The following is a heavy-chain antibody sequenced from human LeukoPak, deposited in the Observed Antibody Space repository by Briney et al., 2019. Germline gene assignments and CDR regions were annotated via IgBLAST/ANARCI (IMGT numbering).Heavy chain of an antibody. Sequence: PGRSLRPSCAASGFTFRNYAMHWVRQAPGKGLEWVAVTSSDGSNEYYADSVRGRFSISRDNSKNTVYLQMNSLRAEDTALYYCVRPYTSSWYLFDYWGQGTLVTVSS. CDR2: TSSDGSNE. CDR1: GFTFRNYA. D-gene: IGHD6-13*01. CDR3: VRPYTSSWYLFDY. V-gene: IGHV3-30*04. J-gene: IGHJ4*02.